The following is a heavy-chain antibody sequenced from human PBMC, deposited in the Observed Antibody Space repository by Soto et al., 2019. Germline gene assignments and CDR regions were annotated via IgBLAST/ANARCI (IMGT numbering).Heavy chain of an antibody. Sequence: TLSLTCTVSGGSISSYYWSWIRQPPGKGLEWIGYIYYSGGTRYNPSLKSRITISVDTSKNQFSLRLSSVTAADTAVYYCARLAFSSGWQLDYWGQGTLVTVSS. D-gene: IGHD6-19*01. CDR2: IYYSGGT. V-gene: IGHV4-59*01. CDR1: GGSISSYY. J-gene: IGHJ4*02. CDR3: ARLAFSSGWQLDY.